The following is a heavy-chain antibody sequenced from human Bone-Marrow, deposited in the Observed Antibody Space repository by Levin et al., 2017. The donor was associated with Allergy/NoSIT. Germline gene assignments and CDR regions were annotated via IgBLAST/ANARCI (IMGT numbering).Heavy chain of an antibody. CDR3: AKSYGDHKFGYHYDGMDV. Sequence: GGSLRLSCAASEFTFNNYAMTWVRQAPGKGLEWVSAISGSGGSIFYADSVKGRFTISRDNSKNTLYLQMNSLRAEDTAVYYCAKSYGDHKFGYHYDGMDVWGQGTTVTVSS. CDR2: ISGSGGSI. CDR1: EFTFNNYA. D-gene: IGHD4-17*01. V-gene: IGHV3-23*01. J-gene: IGHJ6*02.